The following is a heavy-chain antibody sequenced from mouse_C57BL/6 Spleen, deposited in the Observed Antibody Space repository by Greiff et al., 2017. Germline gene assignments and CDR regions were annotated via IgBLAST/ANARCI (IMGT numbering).Heavy chain of an antibody. D-gene: IGHD2-1*01. CDR1: GYAFSSYW. J-gene: IGHJ1*03. CDR3: ARSSYCNYSDWYFDV. V-gene: IGHV1-80*01. Sequence: QVQLQQSGAELVKPGASVKISCKASGYAFSSYWMNWVKQRPGKGLEWIGQIYPGDGDTNYNGKFKGKATLTADKYSSTAYMQLSSLTSEDSEVYFCARSSYCNYSDWYFDVWGTGTTVTVSS. CDR2: IYPGDGDT.